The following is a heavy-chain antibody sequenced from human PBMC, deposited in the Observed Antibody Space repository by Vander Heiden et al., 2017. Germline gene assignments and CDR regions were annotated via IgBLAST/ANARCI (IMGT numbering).Heavy chain of an antibody. CDR3: ARIVVVPAAKYWFDP. V-gene: IGHV3-7*03. CDR2: IKQDGSEK. Sequence: EVQLVESGGGLVQPGGYLRLSCAASGFTFSSYWMSWVRQAPGKGLEWVANIKQDGSEKYYVDSVKGRFTISRDNAKNSLYLQMNSLRAEDTAVYYCARIVVVPAAKYWFDPWGQGTLVTVSS. D-gene: IGHD2-2*01. CDR1: GFTFSSYW. J-gene: IGHJ5*02.